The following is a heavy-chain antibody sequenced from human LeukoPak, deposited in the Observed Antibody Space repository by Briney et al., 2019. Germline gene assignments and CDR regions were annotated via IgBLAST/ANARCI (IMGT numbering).Heavy chain of an antibody. CDR3: AMELDTTTDAFDI. J-gene: IGHJ3*02. D-gene: IGHD1-26*01. CDR1: GYTFSDYY. CDR2: INPNSGDT. Sequence: GASVKVSCKASGYTFSDYYMHGVRQAPGHGLEWMGCINPNSGDTKYAQKFQGRVTMTRDTSINTVYMELSRLRSDDTAVYYCAMELDTTTDAFDIWGQGTMVTVSS. V-gene: IGHV1-2*02.